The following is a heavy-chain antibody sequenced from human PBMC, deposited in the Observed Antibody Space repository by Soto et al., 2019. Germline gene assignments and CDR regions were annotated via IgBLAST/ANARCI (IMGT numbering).Heavy chain of an antibody. V-gene: IGHV4-31*03. CDR2: IYYSGST. Sequence: SETLSLTCTVSGGSISSGGYYWSWIRQHPGKGLEWIGYIYYSGSTYYNPSLKSRVTISVDTSKNQFSLKLSSVTAADTAVYYCARAASPVVTLDYWGQGTLVTVSS. CDR3: ARAASPVVTLDY. CDR1: GGSISSGGYY. D-gene: IGHD3-22*01. J-gene: IGHJ4*02.